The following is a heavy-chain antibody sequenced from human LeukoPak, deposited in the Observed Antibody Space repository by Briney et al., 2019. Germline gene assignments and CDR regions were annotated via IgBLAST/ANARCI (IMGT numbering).Heavy chain of an antibody. V-gene: IGHV1-69*06. Sequence: EASVKVSCKTSGYTFTDYDITWVRQAPGQGLEWMGEIIPMYDKTNYAQKFHGRVTITADKSTSTAYMELTSLRSDDTAVYYCARDRDYYYGSGSYFYYWGQGTPVTVSS. D-gene: IGHD3-10*01. CDR3: ARDRDYYYGSGSYFYY. J-gene: IGHJ4*02. CDR2: IIPMYDKT. CDR1: GYTFTDYD.